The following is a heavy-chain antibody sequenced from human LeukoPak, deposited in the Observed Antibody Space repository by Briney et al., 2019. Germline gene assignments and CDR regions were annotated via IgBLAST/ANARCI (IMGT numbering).Heavy chain of an antibody. J-gene: IGHJ4*02. Sequence: SVQVSFKASGGTPSSYAISWVRQAPGQGPEWMGGIIPIFGTTNYAQKFQGRVTITADESTSTAYMELSSLRSEDTAVYYCARIVGIASRGYFDYWGQGTLVTVSS. V-gene: IGHV1-69*01. CDR3: ARIVGIASRGYFDY. CDR1: GGTPSSYA. D-gene: IGHD3-10*01. CDR2: IIPIFGTT.